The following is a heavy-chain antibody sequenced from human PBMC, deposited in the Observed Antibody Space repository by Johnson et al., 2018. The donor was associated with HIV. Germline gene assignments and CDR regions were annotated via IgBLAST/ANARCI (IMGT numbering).Heavy chain of an antibody. J-gene: IGHJ3*01. Sequence: QVHLVESGGGVVQPGGSLRLSCAASGFTFSNYGMHWVRQAPGKGLEWVAFIRYDGSNKYYGDSVKGRFTISRDNSKNTLYVQMNSLRVEDTAVYYCAKMSRGRQDAFDFWGQGTMVIVSS. CDR3: AKMSRGRQDAFDF. CDR2: IRYDGSNK. D-gene: IGHD3-16*01. V-gene: IGHV3-30*02. CDR1: GFTFSNYG.